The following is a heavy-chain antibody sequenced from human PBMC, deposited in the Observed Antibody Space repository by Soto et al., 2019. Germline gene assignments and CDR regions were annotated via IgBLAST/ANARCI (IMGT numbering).Heavy chain of an antibody. CDR3: VSQRTSVLSQAYFDY. Sequence: SGSLSLTCTVSGGSVSNSNYDWGWIRQSPGKGLEWIGSVYYRGRSYSKSSVKSRITISVDTSKNQFSLNLNSVTASDTAVYFCVSQRTSVLSQAYFDYWGPGALVTVSS. V-gene: IGHV4-39*01. CDR2: VYYRGRS. CDR1: GGSVSNSNYD. D-gene: IGHD2-8*01. J-gene: IGHJ4*02.